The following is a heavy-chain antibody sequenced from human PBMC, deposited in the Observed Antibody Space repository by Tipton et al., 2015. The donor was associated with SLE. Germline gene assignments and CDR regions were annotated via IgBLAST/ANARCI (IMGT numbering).Heavy chain of an antibody. CDR1: GFTFSSYS. D-gene: IGHD3-3*01. CDR3: ARDRTIFGGGAFDI. CDR2: ISSSSSTI. Sequence: SLRLSCAASGFTFSSYSMNWVRQAPGKGLEWVSYISSSSSTIYYADSVKGRFTISRDNSKRTLYLQMNSLRAEDTAVYYCARDRTIFGGGAFDIWGQGTMVTVSS. V-gene: IGHV3-48*01. J-gene: IGHJ3*02.